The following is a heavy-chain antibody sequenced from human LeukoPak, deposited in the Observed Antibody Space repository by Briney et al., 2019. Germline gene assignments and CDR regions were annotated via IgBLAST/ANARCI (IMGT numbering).Heavy chain of an antibody. CDR2: TYYRSKWYN. Sequence: SQTLSLTCALSGDNVSSNSAAWNWIRQSPSRGLEWLGRTYYRSKWYNDYAVSVKSRITINPDTSKNQFSLQLNSVTPEDTDVYYCARLEPQLTRYGYYYYYGMGVWGQGTTVTVSS. J-gene: IGHJ6*02. CDR1: GDNVSSNSAA. D-gene: IGHD6-13*01. CDR3: ARLEPQLTRYGYYYYYGMGV. V-gene: IGHV6-1*01.